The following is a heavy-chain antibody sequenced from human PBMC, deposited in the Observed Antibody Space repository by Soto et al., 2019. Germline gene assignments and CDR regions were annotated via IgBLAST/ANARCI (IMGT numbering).Heavy chain of an antibody. D-gene: IGHD3-10*01. CDR3: ARDSGGSGMRQAEYFQH. Sequence: QVQLQESGPGLVKPSQTLSLTCTVSGGSISSGGYYWSWIRQHPGKGLEWIGYIYYSGSTYYNPCLKSRVTISVDTSKNQCSLKLGSVTAADTAAYYCARDSGGSGMRQAEYFQHWGQGTLVTVSS. V-gene: IGHV4-31*03. CDR1: GGSISSGGYY. J-gene: IGHJ1*01. CDR2: IYYSGST.